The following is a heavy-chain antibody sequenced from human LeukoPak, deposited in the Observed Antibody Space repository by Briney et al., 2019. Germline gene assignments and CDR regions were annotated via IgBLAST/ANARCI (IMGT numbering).Heavy chain of an antibody. Sequence: GGSLRLSCAASGFTFSTYAMSWVRLAPGKGLEWVSGISGSGGSTYYADSVKGRFTSSRDNSNNTLCVQMNSLRVEDTAVYYCAKSGGLSGSGRLAMDVWGQGTTVTVSS. CDR3: AKSGGLSGSGRLAMDV. CDR2: ISGSGGST. V-gene: IGHV3-23*01. J-gene: IGHJ6*02. D-gene: IGHD3-10*01. CDR1: GFTFSTYA.